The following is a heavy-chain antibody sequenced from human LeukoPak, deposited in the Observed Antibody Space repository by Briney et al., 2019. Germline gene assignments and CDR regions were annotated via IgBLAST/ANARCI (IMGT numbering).Heavy chain of an antibody. CDR3: ARSRGEADY. V-gene: IGHV4-61*02. J-gene: IGHJ4*02. CDR2: IYTSGST. CDR1: GGSISSGSYY. D-gene: IGHD3-16*01. Sequence: SQTLSLTCTVSGGSISSGSYYWSWIRQPAGKGLEWIGRIYTSGSTNYNPSLKSRVTISVDTSKNQFSLKLSSVTAADTAVYYCARSRGEADYWGQGTLVTVSS.